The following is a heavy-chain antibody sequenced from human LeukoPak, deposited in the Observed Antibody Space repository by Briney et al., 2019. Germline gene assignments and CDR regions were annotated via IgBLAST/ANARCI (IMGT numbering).Heavy chain of an antibody. D-gene: IGHD1-26*01. CDR2: ITGNSGTI. V-gene: IGHV3-48*01. CDR3: ARAGGSYQVFDY. Sequence: PGGSLRLSCTASRFTFSSYWMNWVRQAPGKGLEWISYITGNSGTIYYADSVKGRFTISRDNAKNSLYLQMNSLRAEDTAVYYCARAGGSYQVFDYWGQGTLVTVSS. CDR1: RFTFSSYW. J-gene: IGHJ4*02.